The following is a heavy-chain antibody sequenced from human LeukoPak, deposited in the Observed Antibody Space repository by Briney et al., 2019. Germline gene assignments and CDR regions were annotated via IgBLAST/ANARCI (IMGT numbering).Heavy chain of an antibody. CDR3: ARTRRFDP. CDR1: GFTFSSYG. V-gene: IGHV3-7*01. CDR2: IKQDGSEK. J-gene: IGHJ5*02. Sequence: GGSLRLSCAASGFTFSSYGMSWVRQAPGKGLEWVANIKQDGSEKYYVDSVKGRFTISRDNAKNSLYLQMNSLRAEDTAVYYCARTRRFDPWGQGTLVTVSS.